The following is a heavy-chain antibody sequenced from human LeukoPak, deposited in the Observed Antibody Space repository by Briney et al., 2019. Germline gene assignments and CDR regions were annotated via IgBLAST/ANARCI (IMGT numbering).Heavy chain of an antibody. CDR3: ARAGSLWFGGNNNWFDP. CDR1: GDSISSRSYY. Sequence: SETLSLTCTVSGDSISSRSYYWGWIRRPPGKGLEWIGSIYYSGSTYYNPSLKSRVTISVDTSKNQFSLKLSSVTAADTAVYYCARAGSLWFGGNNNWFDPWGQGTLVTVSS. CDR2: IYYSGST. D-gene: IGHD3-10*01. V-gene: IGHV4-39*07. J-gene: IGHJ5*02.